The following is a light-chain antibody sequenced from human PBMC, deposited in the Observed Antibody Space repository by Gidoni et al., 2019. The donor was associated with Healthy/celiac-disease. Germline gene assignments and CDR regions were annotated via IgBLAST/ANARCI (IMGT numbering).Light chain of an antibody. Sequence: QSVLTQPPPVSWAPGHTVTISCTGSSSNIGAGYDVHWYQQLPGTAPKLLIYGNSNRPSGVPDRFSGSKSGTSASLAITGLQAEDEADYYCQSYDSSLSAVVFGGGTKLTVL. CDR3: QSYDSSLSAVV. J-gene: IGLJ2*01. CDR1: SSNIGAGYD. CDR2: GNS. V-gene: IGLV1-40*01.